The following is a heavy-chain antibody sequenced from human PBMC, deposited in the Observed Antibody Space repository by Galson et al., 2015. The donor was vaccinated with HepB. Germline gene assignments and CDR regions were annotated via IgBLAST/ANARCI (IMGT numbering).Heavy chain of an antibody. Sequence: SVKVPCKASGYTFTGYYMHWVRQAPGQGLEWMGWINPNSGGTNYAQKFQGWVTMTRDTSISTAYMELSRLRSDDTAVYYCARGLSSSWYYFDYWGQGTLVTVSS. V-gene: IGHV1-2*04. CDR3: ARGLSSSWYYFDY. CDR2: INPNSGGT. CDR1: GYTFTGYY. D-gene: IGHD6-13*01. J-gene: IGHJ4*02.